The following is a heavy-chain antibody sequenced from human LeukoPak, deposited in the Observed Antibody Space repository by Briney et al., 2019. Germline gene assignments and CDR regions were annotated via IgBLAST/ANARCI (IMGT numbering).Heavy chain of an antibody. J-gene: IGHJ4*02. CDR2: IWYDGSIK. CDR3: ARDTSAYLYD. V-gene: IGHV3-33*01. Sequence: GRSLRLSCAASGFTFRKYGMHWVRQAPGKGLEWVTVIWYDGSIKYYSDSVKGRFTISRDNSKNMVYLQMNSLRGEDTAVYYCARDTSAYLYDWGQGTLVSVPS. CDR1: GFTFRKYG.